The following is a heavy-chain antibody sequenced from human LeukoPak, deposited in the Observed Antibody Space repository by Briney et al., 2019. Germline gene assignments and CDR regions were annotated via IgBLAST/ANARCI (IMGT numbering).Heavy chain of an antibody. J-gene: IGHJ4*02. CDR2: IYYSGST. V-gene: IGHV4-59*12. D-gene: IGHD5/OR15-5a*01. CDR1: GGSISSYY. CDR3: ARVAQDLYPYYFDY. Sequence: SETLSLTCTVSGGSISSYYWSWIRQPPGKGLEWIGYIYYSGSTNYNPSLKSRVTISVDTSKNQFSLKLSSVTAADTALYYCARVAQDLYPYYFDYWGQGTLVTVSS.